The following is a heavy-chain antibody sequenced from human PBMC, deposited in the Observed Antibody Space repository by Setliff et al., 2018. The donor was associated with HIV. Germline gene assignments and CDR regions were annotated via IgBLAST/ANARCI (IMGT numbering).Heavy chain of an antibody. J-gene: IGHJ3*01. CDR1: DYTFSTYW. D-gene: IGHD6-13*01. V-gene: IGHV5-51*01. Sequence: GESLKISCKALDYTFSTYWIGWVRQMPGEGLEWMGVIYPDDSNIRYNPSFQSQVTISADKSIATACLEIHNFKASDTATYYCARRDGRSMNAFQIWGPGTKVTVSS. CDR2: IYPDDSNI. CDR3: ARRDGRSMNAFQI.